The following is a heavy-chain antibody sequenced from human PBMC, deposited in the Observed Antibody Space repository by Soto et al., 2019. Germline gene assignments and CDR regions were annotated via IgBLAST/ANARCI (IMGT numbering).Heavy chain of an antibody. V-gene: IGHV3-23*01. J-gene: IGHJ4*02. D-gene: IGHD6-13*01. CDR2: ITGSGDRT. CDR1: GFTFSTYA. Sequence: EVQLLECGGDLVQPGGSLRLSCAASGFTFSTYAMRWVRQAPGKGLEWVSSITGSGDRTYYADSVKGRFTISRDNSQSTLHLQMNSLRAEDTAVYYCARMYSSSCDYWGQGTLVTVSS. CDR3: ARMYSSSCDY.